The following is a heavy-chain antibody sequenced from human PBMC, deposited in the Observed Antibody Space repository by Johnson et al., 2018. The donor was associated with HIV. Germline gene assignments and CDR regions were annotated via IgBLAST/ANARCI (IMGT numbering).Heavy chain of an antibody. CDR2: IWYDGSNK. V-gene: IGHV3-33*06. CDR1: GFTFDTYG. Sequence: QVQLVESGGGVVQPGGSLRLSCAASGFTFDTYGMHWVRQAPGKGLEWVAVIWYDGSNKYYADSVKGRFTISRDNSNNTLYLQMDSLRVEDTAVYYCAKGCRWLLERTYAFDIWGQGTMVTVSS. D-gene: IGHD3-22*01. CDR3: AKGCRWLLERTYAFDI. J-gene: IGHJ3*02.